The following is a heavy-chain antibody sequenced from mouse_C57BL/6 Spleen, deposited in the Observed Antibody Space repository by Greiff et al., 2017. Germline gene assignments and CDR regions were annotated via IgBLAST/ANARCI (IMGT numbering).Heavy chain of an antibody. J-gene: IGHJ1*03. D-gene: IGHD1-1*01. Sequence: EVQLQQSGTVLARPGASVKMSCKTSGYTFTSYWMHWVKQRPGQGLEWIGATYPGNSDTSYNQKFKGKATLTAVTSASTSYMWLSSLTNEDSAVYYCTLITTVVEDWYFDVWGTGTTVTVSS. V-gene: IGHV1-5*01. CDR2: TYPGNSDT. CDR3: TLITTVVEDWYFDV. CDR1: GYTFTSYW.